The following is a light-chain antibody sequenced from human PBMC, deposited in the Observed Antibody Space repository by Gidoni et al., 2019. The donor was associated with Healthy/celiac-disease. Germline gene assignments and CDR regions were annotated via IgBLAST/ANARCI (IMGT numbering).Light chain of an antibody. CDR1: QSISSY. V-gene: IGKV1-39*01. Sequence: DIQMTQSPSSLSASVGDRVTITCRASQSISSYLNWYQQKPGKAHKLLIYAASSLKSGVPSRFSGSGSGTDFTLTIRSLQPEDFATYYCQQSYSTTPRTFGQGTKVEIK. J-gene: IGKJ1*01. CDR3: QQSYSTTPRT. CDR2: AAS.